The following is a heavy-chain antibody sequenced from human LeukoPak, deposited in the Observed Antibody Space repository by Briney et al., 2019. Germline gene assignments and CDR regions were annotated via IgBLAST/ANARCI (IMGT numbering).Heavy chain of an antibody. Sequence: SVKVSCKASGGTFSSYAISWVRQAPGQGLEWMGGIIPIFGTANYAQKFQGRVTMTRNTSISTAYMELSSLRSEDTAVYYCARGREPTTYYYYYMDVWGKGTTVTISS. D-gene: IGHD1-14*01. J-gene: IGHJ6*03. CDR1: GGTFSSYA. CDR2: IIPIFGTA. CDR3: ARGREPTTYYYYYMDV. V-gene: IGHV1-69*05.